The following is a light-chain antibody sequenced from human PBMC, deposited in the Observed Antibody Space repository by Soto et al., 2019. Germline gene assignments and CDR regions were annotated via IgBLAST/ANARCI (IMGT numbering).Light chain of an antibody. CDR1: SSDIGAYKH. CDR3: SSYTTSSTQV. V-gene: IGLV2-14*01. Sequence: QSVLTQPPSASGSPGQSITISCTGTSSDIGAYKHVSWYQQHPGKAPKLMIYEVSNRPSGVSNRFSGSKSGNTASLTISGLQAEDEADYYCSSYTTSSTQVFGTGTKVTVL. CDR2: EVS. J-gene: IGLJ1*01.